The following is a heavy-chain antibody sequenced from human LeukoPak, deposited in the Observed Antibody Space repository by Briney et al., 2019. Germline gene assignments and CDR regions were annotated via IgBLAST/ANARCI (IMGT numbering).Heavy chain of an antibody. CDR2: INPSGGST. V-gene: IGHV1-46*01. J-gene: IGHJ4*02. CDR3: ARDLGGNDLALDY. Sequence: ASVKVSCKASGYTFISYYMHWVRQAPGQGPEWMGIINPSGGSTSYAQKFQGRVTMTRDTSTSTVYTELSSLRSEDTAVYYCARDLGGNDLALDYWGQGTLVTVSS. CDR1: GYTFISYY. D-gene: IGHD1-1*01.